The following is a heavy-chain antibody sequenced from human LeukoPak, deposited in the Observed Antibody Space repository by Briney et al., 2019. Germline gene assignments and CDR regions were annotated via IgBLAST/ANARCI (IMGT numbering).Heavy chain of an antibody. CDR1: GGSISNFY. J-gene: IGHJ6*04. CDR3: ARLARLALLRGVTGYHSLDV. D-gene: IGHD3-10*01. Sequence: ASETLSLTCTVPGGSISNFYWSWIRQPPGGGLEWIGYIYYSGTTNYNPSLKSRVTMSVDASKNQFSLWLTSVTAADTAVYYCARLARLALLRGVTGYHSLDVWGKGTKVTVSS. CDR2: IYYSGTT. V-gene: IGHV4-59*01.